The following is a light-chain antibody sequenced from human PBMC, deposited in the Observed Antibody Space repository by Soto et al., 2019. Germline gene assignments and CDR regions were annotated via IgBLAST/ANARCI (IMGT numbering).Light chain of an antibody. CDR1: HGIVNW. J-gene: IGKJ4*01. CDR2: GAS. CDR3: QHANTFPLN. V-gene: IGKV1-12*01. Sequence: DIQMTQSPSSVSASVVDIVKINFLASHGIVNWLAWYQQKPGKAPNLLIYGASSLQNGVPSRFSGSGSGTDFTLTKSSLQPEDFATYYCQHANTFPLNCGGGTKGDIK.